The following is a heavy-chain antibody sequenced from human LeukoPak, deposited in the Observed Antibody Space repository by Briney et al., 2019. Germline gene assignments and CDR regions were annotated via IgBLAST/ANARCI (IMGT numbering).Heavy chain of an antibody. V-gene: IGHV3-23*01. Sequence: GGALRLSRAASRFTFSSYAMSWVRQAPGKGLEWVSAISGSGGSTYYADSVKGRFTISRDNSKNTLYLQMNSLRAEDRPVYYCAKTRGSTTSSSDAWGQGTLVTVSS. CDR3: AKTRGSTTSSSDA. CDR1: RFTFSSYA. CDR2: ISGSGGST. D-gene: IGHD1-14*01. J-gene: IGHJ5*02.